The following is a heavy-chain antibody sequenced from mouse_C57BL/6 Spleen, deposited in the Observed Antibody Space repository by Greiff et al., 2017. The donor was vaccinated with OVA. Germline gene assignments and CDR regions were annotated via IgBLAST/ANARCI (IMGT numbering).Heavy chain of an antibody. CDR3: AREAYSRDWFAY. V-gene: IGHV1-22*01. D-gene: IGHD2-14*01. Sequence: VQLQQSGPELVKPGASVKMSCKASGYTFTDYNMHWVKQSHGKSLEWIGYINPNNGGTSYNQKFKGKATLTVNKSSSTAYMELRSLTSEDSAVYYCAREAYSRDWFAYWGQGTLVTVSA. CDR2: INPNNGGT. J-gene: IGHJ3*01. CDR1: GYTFTDYN.